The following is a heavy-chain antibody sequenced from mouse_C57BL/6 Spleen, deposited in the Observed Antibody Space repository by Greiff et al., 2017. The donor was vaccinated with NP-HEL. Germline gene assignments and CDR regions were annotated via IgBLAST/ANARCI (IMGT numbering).Heavy chain of an antibody. V-gene: IGHV1-50*01. CDR2: IDPSDSYT. D-gene: IGHD4-1*01. Sequence: VQLQQPGAELVKPGASVKLSCKASGYTFTSYWMQWVKQRPGQGLEWIGEIDPSDSYTNYNQKFKGKATLTVDTSSSTAYMQLSSLTSEDSAVYYFARRRNWDGYYFDDWGKGTTLTVSS. CDR3: ARRRNWDGYYFDD. CDR1: GYTFTSYW. J-gene: IGHJ2*01.